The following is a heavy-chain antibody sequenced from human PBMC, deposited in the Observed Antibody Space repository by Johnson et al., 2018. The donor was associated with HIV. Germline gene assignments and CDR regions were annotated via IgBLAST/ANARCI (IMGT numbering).Heavy chain of an antibody. CDR1: GFTFSDYS. Sequence: QVQLVESGGNVVQPGRSQRLSCAASGFTFSDYSMHWVRQAPGKGLEWVALIYYTDSLKGRFTIPRDNAKNSLYLQMNSLRAEDTAVYYCAREATGTTNAFYMWGQGTMVTVSS. J-gene: IGHJ3*02. V-gene: IGHV3-30*07. D-gene: IGHD1-7*01. CDR3: AREATGTTNAFYM. CDR2: I.